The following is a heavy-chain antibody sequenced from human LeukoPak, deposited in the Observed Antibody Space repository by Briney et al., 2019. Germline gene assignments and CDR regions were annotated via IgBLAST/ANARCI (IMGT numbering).Heavy chain of an antibody. V-gene: IGHV4-61*02. CDR3: ARVYYSSSYDYWYSDL. J-gene: IGHJ2*01. CDR2: VYTTGHT. CDR1: GDSLSSGTYY. Sequence: SETLSLTCTVSGDSLSSGTYYWSWIRQSAGKGLEWIGRVYTTGHTNYNPSLKSRVTISVDTSKNQFSLKLSSVTAADTAVYYCARVYYSSSYDYWYSDLWGRGTLVTVSS. D-gene: IGHD6-13*01.